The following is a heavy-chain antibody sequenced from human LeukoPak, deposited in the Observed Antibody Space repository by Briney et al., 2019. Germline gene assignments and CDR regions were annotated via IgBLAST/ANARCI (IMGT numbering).Heavy chain of an antibody. D-gene: IGHD5-18*01. J-gene: IGHJ4*02. Sequence: SQTLSLTCTVSGGSISSGGYYWSWIRQHPGKGLEWIGYIYYGGSTYYNPSLKSRVTISVATSKKQFSLKLSSVTAADTAVYYCAIGGYSYGFDYWGQGTPVTVSS. CDR2: IYYGGST. V-gene: IGHV4-31*03. CDR1: GGSISSGGYY. CDR3: AIGGYSYGFDY.